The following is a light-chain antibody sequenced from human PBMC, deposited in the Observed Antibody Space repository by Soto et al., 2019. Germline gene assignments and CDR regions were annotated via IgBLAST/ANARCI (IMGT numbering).Light chain of an antibody. J-gene: IGKJ5*01. CDR1: QGISSW. CDR3: QRSYSTQIT. CDR2: AAS. Sequence: DIQMTQSPSSVSPSVGDRVTITCRASQGISSWLACYQQKPGKAPKLLIYAASTLQSGVPSRFSGSGSGTDFTLTISGLKPEDFATYYCQRSYSTQITFGQGTRLEIK. V-gene: IGKV1-12*01.